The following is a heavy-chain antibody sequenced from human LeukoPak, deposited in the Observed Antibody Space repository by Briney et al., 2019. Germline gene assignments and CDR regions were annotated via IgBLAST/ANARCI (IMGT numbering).Heavy chain of an antibody. V-gene: IGHV1-2*04. CDR1: GYTFTGYY. CDR2: INPNSGGT. D-gene: IGHD6-13*01. J-gene: IGHJ4*02. Sequence: ASVKVSCKASGYTFTGYYMHWVRQAPGQGLEWMGWINPNSGGTNYAQKFQGWVTMSRDTSISTAYMELSRLRSDDTAVYYCARGRIAAAGTAPIFDYWGQGTLVTVSS. CDR3: ARGRIAAAGTAPIFDY.